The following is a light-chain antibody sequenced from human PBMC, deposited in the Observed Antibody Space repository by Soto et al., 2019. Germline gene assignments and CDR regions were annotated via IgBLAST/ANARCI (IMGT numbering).Light chain of an antibody. CDR2: KVS. CDR3: MQHRQSLS. V-gene: IGKV2-24*01. Sequence: EIVMTQTPLSSPVTLGQPASISCRSSQSLVDGDGNTYLSWLHQRPGQPPRLLIYKVSNRFSGVPDRFSGSGAGTDFTLHISWVEAEDVGVYYCMQHRQSLSFGGGTKVEIK. CDR1: QSLVDGDGNTY. J-gene: IGKJ4*01.